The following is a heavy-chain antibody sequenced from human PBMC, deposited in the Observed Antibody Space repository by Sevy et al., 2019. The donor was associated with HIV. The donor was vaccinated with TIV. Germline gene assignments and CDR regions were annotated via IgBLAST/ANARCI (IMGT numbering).Heavy chain of an antibody. Sequence: ASVKVSCKASGYTFTTYAMHWVRQAPGQRLEWMGWINAGNGNTKYSQKFQGRVTITRDTSASTAYMELSSLRSEDTAVYYCASAQVIVVVPAAMIGAYYYYYGMDVWGQGTTVTVSS. CDR3: ASAQVIVVVPAAMIGAYYYYYGMDV. J-gene: IGHJ6*02. CDR2: INAGNGNT. D-gene: IGHD2-2*01. V-gene: IGHV1-3*01. CDR1: GYTFTTYA.